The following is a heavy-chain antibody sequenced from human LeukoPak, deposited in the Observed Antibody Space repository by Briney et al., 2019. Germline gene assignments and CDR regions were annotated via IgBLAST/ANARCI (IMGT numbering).Heavy chain of an antibody. Sequence: ASVEVSCKASGYTFTSHDINWVRQATGQGLEWMGWMNPNSGYTGYEQKFQGRVTMTRDTSISTAYMELSSLRSEDTAVYYCARGGSSYNDEHEEFDYWGQGTVVTVSS. J-gene: IGHJ4*02. D-gene: IGHD3-22*01. CDR3: ARGGSSYNDEHEEFDY. CDR1: GYTFTSHD. V-gene: IGHV1-8*01. CDR2: MNPNSGYT.